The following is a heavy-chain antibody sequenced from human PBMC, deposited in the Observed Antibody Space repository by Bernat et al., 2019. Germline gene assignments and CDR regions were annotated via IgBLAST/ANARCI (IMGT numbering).Heavy chain of an antibody. Sequence: EVQLVESGGGLVQPGGSRRLSCVGSGFSFSSYWMTWVRQPPGKGLEWVASINEDGSEEQYVDSVKGRFTISRDNTKNSLYLQMNSLRVEDTAVFYCAKRPGYQIGMEVWGQGTTVNVSS. V-gene: IGHV3-7*01. CDR1: GFSFSSYW. CDR3: AKRPGYQIGMEV. CDR2: INEDGSEE. D-gene: IGHD6-13*01. J-gene: IGHJ6*02.